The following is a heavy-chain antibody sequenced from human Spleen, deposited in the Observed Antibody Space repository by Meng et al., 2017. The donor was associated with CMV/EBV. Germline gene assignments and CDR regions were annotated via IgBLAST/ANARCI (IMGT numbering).Heavy chain of an antibody. CDR3: AKEGPEECSSPRCYLYYFYTMDV. Sequence: GGSLRLSCAASGFTFSIYGMHWVRQAPGKGLEWVAFIRYDGSNKYYADSVKGRLTISRDNSKNMLYLQMNSLRVEDTAVYYCAKEGPEECSSPRCYLYYFYTMDVWGQGTTVTVSS. J-gene: IGHJ6*02. CDR1: GFTFSIYG. V-gene: IGHV3-30*02. CDR2: IRYDGSNK. D-gene: IGHD2-2*01.